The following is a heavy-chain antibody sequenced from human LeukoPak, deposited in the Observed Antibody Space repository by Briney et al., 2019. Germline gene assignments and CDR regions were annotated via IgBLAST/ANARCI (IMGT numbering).Heavy chain of an antibody. CDR1: GGSFSGYY. J-gene: IGHJ4*02. V-gene: IGHV4-34*01. CDR3: ARGWELRSLRGSSLDY. D-gene: IGHD3-3*01. Sequence: SGTLSLTCAVYGGSFSGYYWSWIRQPPGKGLEWIGEINHSGSTNYNPSLKSRVTISVDTSKNQFSLKLSSVTAADTAVYYCARGWELRSLRGSSLDYWGQGTLVTVSS. CDR2: INHSGST.